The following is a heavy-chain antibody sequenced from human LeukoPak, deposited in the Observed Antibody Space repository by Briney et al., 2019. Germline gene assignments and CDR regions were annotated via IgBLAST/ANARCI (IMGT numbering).Heavy chain of an antibody. CDR2: ISSSSSYI. V-gene: IGHV3-21*01. Sequence: GGSLRLSCAASGFTFSSYSMNCVRQAPGKGLEWFSSISSSSSYIYYADSVKGRFTISRDNAKNSLYLQMNSLRAEDTAVYYCARVTTQWLVSTIDYWGQGTLVTASS. J-gene: IGHJ4*02. D-gene: IGHD6-19*01. CDR1: GFTFSSYS. CDR3: ARVTTQWLVSTIDY.